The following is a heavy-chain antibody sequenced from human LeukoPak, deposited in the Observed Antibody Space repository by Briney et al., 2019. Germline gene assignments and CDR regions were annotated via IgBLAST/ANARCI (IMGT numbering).Heavy chain of an antibody. CDR2: INTNTGNP. Sequence: GASVKVSCKTSGYTLTNYALNWVRQAPGQGLEWMGWINTNTGNPTYAQGFTGRFVFSLDTSVSTAYLQISSLKAEDTAVYYCARVWSSGWNYFDYWGQGTLVTVSS. CDR1: GYTLTNYA. V-gene: IGHV7-4-1*02. CDR3: ARVWSSGWNYFDY. J-gene: IGHJ4*02. D-gene: IGHD6-19*01.